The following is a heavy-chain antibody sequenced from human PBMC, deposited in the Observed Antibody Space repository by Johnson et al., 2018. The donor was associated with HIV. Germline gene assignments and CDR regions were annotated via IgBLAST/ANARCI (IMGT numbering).Heavy chain of an antibody. Sequence: VQLVESGGGVVQPGRSLRLSCAASGFTFSSYAMHWVRQAPGKGLEWVAVISYDGSNKYYADSVKGRLTISRDNSKNTLYLQRNSLRAEDTAVYYCARGLGAAAGAFDIWGQGTMVTVSS. CDR3: ARGLGAAAGAFDI. CDR1: GFTFSSYA. D-gene: IGHD6-13*01. J-gene: IGHJ3*02. V-gene: IGHV3-30-3*01. CDR2: ISYDGSNK.